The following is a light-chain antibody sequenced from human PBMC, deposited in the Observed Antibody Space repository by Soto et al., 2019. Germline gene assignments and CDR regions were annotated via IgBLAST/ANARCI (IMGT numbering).Light chain of an antibody. CDR2: GAS. V-gene: IGKV3-15*01. Sequence: EIVMTQSPATLSVSPGERATLSCRASQSVSSNLAWYQQNPGQAPRLLIYGASTRATGIPARFSGSGSGTEFTLTISSLQSEDFAVSYCQPYNNWPPYTFGQGTKLEIK. CDR1: QSVSSN. J-gene: IGKJ2*01. CDR3: QPYNNWPPYT.